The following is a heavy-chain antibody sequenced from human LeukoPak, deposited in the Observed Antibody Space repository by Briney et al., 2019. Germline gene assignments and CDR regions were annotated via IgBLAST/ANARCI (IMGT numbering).Heavy chain of an antibody. Sequence: ASVKVSCKASGYTFISYAMHWVRQAPGQRLEWMGWINAGNGNTKHSQKFQGRVTITRDTSASTAYMELSSLRSEDTAVYYCARDGPGDSSSWYSFDPWGQGTLVTVSS. CDR1: GYTFISYA. D-gene: IGHD6-13*01. CDR2: INAGNGNT. V-gene: IGHV1-3*01. CDR3: ARDGPGDSSSWYSFDP. J-gene: IGHJ5*02.